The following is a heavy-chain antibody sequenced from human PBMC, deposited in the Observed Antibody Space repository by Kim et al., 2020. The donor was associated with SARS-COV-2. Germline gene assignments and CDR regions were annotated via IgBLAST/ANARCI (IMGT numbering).Heavy chain of an antibody. CDR2: ISYDGSNK. Sequence: GGSLRLSCAASGFTFSSYAMHWVRQAPGKGLEWVAVISYDGSNKYYADSVKGRFTISRDNSKNTLNLQMNSLRAEDTAVNYCASTRIAVAGTWGKGTLAT. CDR3: ASTRIAVAGT. V-gene: IGHV3-30*04. J-gene: IGHJ4*02. D-gene: IGHD6-19*01. CDR1: GFTFSSYA.